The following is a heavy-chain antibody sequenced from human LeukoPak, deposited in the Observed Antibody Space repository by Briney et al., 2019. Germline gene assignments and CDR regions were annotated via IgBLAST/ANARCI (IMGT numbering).Heavy chain of an antibody. D-gene: IGHD3-10*01. CDR1: GGSFSGYY. CDR2: INHSGST. Sequence: PSETLSLTCAVYGGSFSGYYWSWIRQPPGKELEWIGEINHSGSTNYNPSLKSRVTISVDTSKNQFSLKLSSVTAADTAVYYCARVDTYYYGSGIFDYWGQGTLVTVSS. J-gene: IGHJ4*02. CDR3: ARVDTYYYGSGIFDY. V-gene: IGHV4-34*01.